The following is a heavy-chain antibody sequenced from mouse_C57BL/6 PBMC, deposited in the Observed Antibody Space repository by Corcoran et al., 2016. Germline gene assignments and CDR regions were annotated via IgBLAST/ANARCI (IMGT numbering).Heavy chain of an antibody. CDR2: INPNNGGT. Sequence: EDQLQQSGPELVKPGASVKIPCKASEYTFTDYNMDCVKQSHVKSIDWIGDINPNNGGTIYNQKFKGKATLTVDKSSSTAYMELRSLTSEDTAVYYCARDYGSIAMDYWGQGTSVTVSS. D-gene: IGHD1-1*01. V-gene: IGHV1-18*01. CDR3: ARDYGSIAMDY. J-gene: IGHJ4*01. CDR1: EYTFTDYN.